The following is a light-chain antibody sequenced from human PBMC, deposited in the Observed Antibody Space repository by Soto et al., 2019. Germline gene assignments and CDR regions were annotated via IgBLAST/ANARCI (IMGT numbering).Light chain of an antibody. J-gene: IGKJ1*01. CDR1: QTIDTN. CDR2: GAS. V-gene: IGKV3-15*01. Sequence: EIVMTQSPGTLSVSPGERATLSCRASQTIDTNLAWYQQKPGQAPRLLIFGASTRATGIPARFSGSGSGTEFSLTITSLQSEDFALYYCQQYNNRPPWTFGQGTKADI. CDR3: QQYNNRPPWT.